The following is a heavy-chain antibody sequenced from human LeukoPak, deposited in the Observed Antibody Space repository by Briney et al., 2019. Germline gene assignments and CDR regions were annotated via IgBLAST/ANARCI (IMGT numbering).Heavy chain of an antibody. V-gene: IGHV1-2*02. CDR2: INPDSGFT. CDR3: APTAEAYTSWWKV. Sequence: ASVKVSCKASGYKFTDDYMHWVRQAPGPGLEFMGWINPDSGFTSYAQKFKGRVTMTRDTSISTAYLEVRSLTSDDTAVYYCAPTAEAYTSWWKVWGQGTLVTVSS. CDR1: GYKFTDDY. J-gene: IGHJ4*02. D-gene: IGHD3-16*01.